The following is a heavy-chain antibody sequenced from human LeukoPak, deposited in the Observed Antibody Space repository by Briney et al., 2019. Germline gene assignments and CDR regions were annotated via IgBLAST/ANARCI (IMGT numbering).Heavy chain of an antibody. Sequence: SETLSLTCTVSGGSISSYYWSWIRQPAGKGLEWIGRIYTSGSTNYNPSLKSRVTMSVDTSKNQFSLKLSSVTAADTAVYYCAREVSGTDFWSGYYNYYYYYMDVWSKGTTVTASS. J-gene: IGHJ6*03. CDR1: GGSISSYY. CDR3: AREVSGTDFWSGYYNYYYYYMDV. CDR2: IYTSGST. D-gene: IGHD3-3*01. V-gene: IGHV4-4*07.